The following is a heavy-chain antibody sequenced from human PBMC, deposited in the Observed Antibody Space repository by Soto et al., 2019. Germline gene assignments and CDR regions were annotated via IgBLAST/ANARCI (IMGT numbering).Heavy chain of an antibody. CDR1: NGSFMGYY. CDR2: INHVGSP. V-gene: IGHV4-34*01. CDR3: ARLSGGRFLDKGDY. D-gene: IGHD3-3*01. Sequence: QVQLHQWGAGLLKPSEILSLTCAVYNGSFMGYYWTWVRQPPGKGLEWIGEINHVGSPNYNPSLKSRVAISIDTSKQQFSLRLNSLTAADTAVYYCARLSGGRFLDKGDYWGQGIQVTVSS. J-gene: IGHJ4*02.